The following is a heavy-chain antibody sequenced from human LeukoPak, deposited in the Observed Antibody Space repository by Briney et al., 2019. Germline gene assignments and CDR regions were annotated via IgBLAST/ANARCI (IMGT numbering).Heavy chain of an antibody. CDR1: GYSITSGYY. Sequence: PSETLSLTCAVSGYSITSGYYWGWIRQPPGKGLEWIGSMYHSGSTYYNPSLKSRVTISVDTSKNQFSLKLNSVTAADTAVYYCARTDYGGPTGDYWGQGTLVTVSS. J-gene: IGHJ4*02. CDR3: ARTDYGGPTGDY. CDR2: MYHSGST. D-gene: IGHD4-23*01. V-gene: IGHV4-38-2*01.